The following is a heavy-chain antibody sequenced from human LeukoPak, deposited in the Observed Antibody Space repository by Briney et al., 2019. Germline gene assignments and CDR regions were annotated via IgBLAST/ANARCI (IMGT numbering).Heavy chain of an antibody. Sequence: ASVKVSCKASGYTFTGYYMHWVRQAPEQELEWVGWINPNSGGTDYALKFQGRVTLTRDTSISTTYMELSRLTSDDTAMYYCTTRLSTSGWYGFDYWGQGTLVTVSS. J-gene: IGHJ4*02. D-gene: IGHD6-19*01. V-gene: IGHV1-2*02. CDR1: GYTFTGYY. CDR2: INPNSGGT. CDR3: TTRLSTSGWYGFDY.